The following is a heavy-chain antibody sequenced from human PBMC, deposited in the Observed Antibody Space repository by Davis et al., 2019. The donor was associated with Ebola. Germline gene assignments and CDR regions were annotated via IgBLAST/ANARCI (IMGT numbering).Heavy chain of an antibody. V-gene: IGHV3-21*01. D-gene: IGHD2-21*02. CDR2: ISSSSNYI. J-gene: IGHJ2*01. CDR1: GFTFSSNS. CDR3: VRDPALVVTGGGWFFGL. Sequence: LSLTCAASGFTFSSNSMNWARQAPGKGLEWVSFISSSSNYIYYADSLKGRFTVSRDNAKNSLYLQMNSLRAEDTAVYYCVRDPALVVTGGGWFFGLWGRGTLVTVSS.